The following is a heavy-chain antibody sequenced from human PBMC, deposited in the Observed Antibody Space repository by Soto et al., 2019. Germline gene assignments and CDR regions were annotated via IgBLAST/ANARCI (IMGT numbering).Heavy chain of an antibody. V-gene: IGHV4-59*01. D-gene: IGHD6-13*01. CDR2: IYYSGST. CDR3: ARSHPGYSSSWPPNYGMDV. Sequence: SETLSLTCTVSGGSISSYYWSWIRQPPGKGLEWIGYIYYSGSTNYNPSLKSRVTISVDTSKNQFSLKLSSVTAADTAVYYCARSHPGYSSSWPPNYGMDVWGQGXTVTVYS. CDR1: GGSISSYY. J-gene: IGHJ6*02.